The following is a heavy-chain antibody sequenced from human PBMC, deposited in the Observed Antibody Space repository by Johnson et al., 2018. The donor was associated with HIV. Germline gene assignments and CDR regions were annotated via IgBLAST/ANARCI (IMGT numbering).Heavy chain of an antibody. J-gene: IGHJ3*01. Sequence: VQLVESGGALVQPGESLRLSCAASGLNFYTYALSWVRQAPGKGLGWVASISGSADRTYYADSVKGRFTISRDNSRNTLFLQINSLRADDTAGYYCVKDRHHIFDRWAFDLWGQGTMVTVSS. V-gene: IGHV3-23*04. D-gene: IGHD2-8*02. CDR3: VKDRHHIFDRWAFDL. CDR2: ISGSADRT. CDR1: GLNFYTYA.